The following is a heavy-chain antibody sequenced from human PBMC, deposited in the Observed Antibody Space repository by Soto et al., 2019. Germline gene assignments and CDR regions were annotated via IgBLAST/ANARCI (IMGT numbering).Heavy chain of an antibody. Sequence: QITLKESGPTLVKPTQTLTLTCSFSGFSLTTDGVGVGWVRQPPGEALEWLALIYWDDDERYSPSLKTRLTNTKDPSQNQVVLIMTQMDPGDTTKYFCASSRNLITEDAPGGDFEYWGPGNLGTVFS. CDR3: ASSRNLITEDAPGGDFEY. CDR2: IYWDDDE. V-gene: IGHV2-5*02. CDR1: GFSLTTDGVG. D-gene: IGHD3-10*01. J-gene: IGHJ4*02.